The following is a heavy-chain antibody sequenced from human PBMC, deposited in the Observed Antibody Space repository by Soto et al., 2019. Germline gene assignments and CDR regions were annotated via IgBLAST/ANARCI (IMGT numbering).Heavy chain of an antibody. CDR3: VTGQPLGH. V-gene: IGHV3-23*01. D-gene: IGHD7-27*01. CDR2: ITGSGDST. J-gene: IGHJ4*02. Sequence: EVELLESGGGSVQPGGSLRLSCAASGFTFSSYAMSWVRQAPGRGLEWVSKITGSGDSTYYVDSVKGRFTSSRDNSKNTLYLQLHRLRAEDTAVYYCVTGQPLGHWGQGTLVTVSS. CDR1: GFTFSSYA.